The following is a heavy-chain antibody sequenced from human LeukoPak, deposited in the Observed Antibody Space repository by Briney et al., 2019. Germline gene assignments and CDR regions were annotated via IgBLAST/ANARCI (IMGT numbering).Heavy chain of an antibody. J-gene: IGHJ6*03. D-gene: IGHD5-18*01. CDR2: INPSGGST. CDR1: GYTFTSYY. V-gene: IGHV1-46*01. CDR3: ARDELWPQGTGYMDV. Sequence: ASVKVSCKASGYTFTSYYMHWVRQAPGQGLEWMGIINPSGGSTSYAQKFQGRVTMTRDMSTSTVYMELSSLRSEDTAVYYCARDELWPQGTGYMDVWGKGTTVTVSS.